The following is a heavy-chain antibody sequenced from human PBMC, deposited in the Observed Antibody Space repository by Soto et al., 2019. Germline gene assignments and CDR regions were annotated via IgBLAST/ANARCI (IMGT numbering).Heavy chain of an antibody. Sequence: GASVKVSCKASGYTFTSYSISWVRQAPGQGLEWMGWISAYDGNTNYAQKLQGRVTMTTDTSTSTAYMELRSLRSDDTAVYYCARVGKYFDWLSPGDAFDIWGQGTMVTVSS. V-gene: IGHV1-18*01. CDR3: ARVGKYFDWLSPGDAFDI. J-gene: IGHJ3*02. D-gene: IGHD3-9*01. CDR1: GYTFTSYS. CDR2: ISAYDGNT.